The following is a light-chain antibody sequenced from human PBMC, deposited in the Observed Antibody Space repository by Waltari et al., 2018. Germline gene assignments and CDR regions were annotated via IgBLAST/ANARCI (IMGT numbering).Light chain of an antibody. CDR2: DAA. Sequence: EIVLTQSPAILSLSPGDGATLSCRASQSLSNFLAWYQQNPGQAPRLLIDDAANRATGIPARFSGSGSGTDFTLTITSLEPEDVAVDYCQQRSSWPPQISFGQGTRLEIK. V-gene: IGKV3-11*01. CDR3: QQRSSWPPQIS. J-gene: IGKJ5*01. CDR1: QSLSNF.